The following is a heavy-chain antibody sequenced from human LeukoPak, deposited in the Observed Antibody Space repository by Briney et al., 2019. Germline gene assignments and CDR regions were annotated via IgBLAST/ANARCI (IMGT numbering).Heavy chain of an antibody. CDR3: APIGGWGTYPLDY. CDR2: VSADGGRT. CDR1: RFTFGSYP. V-gene: IGHV3-23*01. Sequence: GGSLRISCAASRFTFGSYPMSWVRQAPGKGLEWVSSVSADGGRTTYADSVKGRFTISRDNSKSTLYLQMNSLRVDDTAVYYCAPIGGWGTYPLDYWGQGPLVTVSS. D-gene: IGHD3-16*01. J-gene: IGHJ4*02.